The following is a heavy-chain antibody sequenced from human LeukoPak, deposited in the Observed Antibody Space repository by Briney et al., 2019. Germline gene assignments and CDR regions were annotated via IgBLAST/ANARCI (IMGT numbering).Heavy chain of an antibody. CDR1: GYSISSGYY. CDR2: IHSSGNA. J-gene: IGHJ4*02. V-gene: IGHV4-38-2*02. D-gene: IGHD3-16*02. Sequence: PSATLSLTCTVSGYSISSGYYWGWILQPPGKRLEWVASIHSSGNAYYSPTLKSRVTISVDTSKNQFSLNLTSVTAADAAVYYCARDIASIIPFGGVIVPFDYWGQGTLVTASS. CDR3: ARDIASIIPFGGVIVPFDY.